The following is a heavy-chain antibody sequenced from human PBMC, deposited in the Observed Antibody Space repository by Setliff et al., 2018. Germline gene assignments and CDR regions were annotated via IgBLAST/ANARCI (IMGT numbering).Heavy chain of an antibody. CDR3: ARDGVYYGMDV. CDR1: GFTVSAYD. CDR2: LDNDGST. Sequence: GGSLRLSCAASGFTVSAYDMSWVRQAPGRGLEWVSLLDNDGSTYYADSVKGRFTISRDNSKNTLYLQINSLRAEDTAVYYCARDGVYYGMDVWGQGTTVTVSS. V-gene: IGHV3-53*01. J-gene: IGHJ6*02.